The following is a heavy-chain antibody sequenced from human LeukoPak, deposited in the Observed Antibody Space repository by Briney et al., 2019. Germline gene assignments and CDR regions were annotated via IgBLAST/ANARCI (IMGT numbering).Heavy chain of an antibody. CDR1: GGSISSYY. CDR2: ISCSGST. CDR3: AGCIAVAGSAFDY. V-gene: IGHV4-59*01. D-gene: IGHD6-19*01. Sequence: SETLSLTCTVSGGSISSYYWSWIRQPPGKGLEWIGYISCSGSTNYNPSLKSRVTISVDTSKNQFSLKLSSVTAADTAVYYCAGCIAVAGSAFDYWGQGTLVTVSS. J-gene: IGHJ4*02.